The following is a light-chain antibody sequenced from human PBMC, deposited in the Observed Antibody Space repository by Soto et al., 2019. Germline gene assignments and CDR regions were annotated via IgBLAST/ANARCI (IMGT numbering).Light chain of an antibody. V-gene: IGKV3D-20*01. J-gene: IGKJ4*01. CDR3: EQYDNSAPLS. CDR2: DGS. Sequence: EIVLTQSPATLSLSPGDRATLSCGASQSVRSSYVAGSQQKAGLAPRLLIYDGSSRASGIPARFSASGSGTDFTLTSGRLEPEDFAVYSCEQYDNSAPLSFGGGTKVE. CDR1: QSVRSSY.